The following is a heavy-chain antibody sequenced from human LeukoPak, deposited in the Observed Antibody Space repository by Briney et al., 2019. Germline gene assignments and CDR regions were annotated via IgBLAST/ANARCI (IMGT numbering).Heavy chain of an antibody. J-gene: IGHJ6*03. V-gene: IGHV3-23*01. CDR1: GFTFSDYA. Sequence: GGSLRLSCAASGFTFSDYAMSWVRQAPGGGLEWVSAISGSGDKTFHANSVKGRFTTSRDNSENTLSLQMSSLRVEDSAVYFCAKDTSAWWYHRAYMNVWGTGTTVTVSS. CDR2: ISGSGDKT. D-gene: IGHD2-15*01. CDR3: AKDTSAWWYHRAYMNV.